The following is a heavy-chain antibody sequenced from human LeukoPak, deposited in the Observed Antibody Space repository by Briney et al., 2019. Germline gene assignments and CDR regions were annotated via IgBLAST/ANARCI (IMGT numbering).Heavy chain of an antibody. CDR3: ARGLWFGDENPPYFDY. CDR1: GGSISSYY. Sequence: SETLSLTCTVSGGSISSYYWSWIRQPPGKGLEWIGYIYYSGSTNYNPSPKSRVTISVVTSKNQFSLKLSSVTAADTAVYYCARGLWFGDENPPYFDYWGQGILVTVSS. V-gene: IGHV4-59*01. CDR2: IYYSGST. D-gene: IGHD3-10*01. J-gene: IGHJ4*02.